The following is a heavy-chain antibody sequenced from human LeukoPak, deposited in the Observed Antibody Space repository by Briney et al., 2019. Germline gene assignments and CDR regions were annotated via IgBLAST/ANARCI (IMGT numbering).Heavy chain of an antibody. Sequence: SSETLSLTCAVSGGSISSSNWWSWVRQPPGKGLEWIGEIYHSGSTNYNPSLKSRVTISVDTSKNQFSLKLSSVTAADTAVYYCARRVIAVAGSVAFDIWGQGTMVTVSS. CDR3: ARRVIAVAGSVAFDI. J-gene: IGHJ3*02. CDR1: GGSISSSNW. CDR2: IYHSGST. D-gene: IGHD6-19*01. V-gene: IGHV4-4*02.